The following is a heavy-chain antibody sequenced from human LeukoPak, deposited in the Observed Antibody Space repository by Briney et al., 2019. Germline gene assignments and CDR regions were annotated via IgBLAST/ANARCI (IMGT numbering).Heavy chain of an antibody. CDR1: GFTFSTYA. V-gene: IGHV3-30-3*01. CDR3: ARDPVPAAARHFDY. CDR2: TSSDGTVK. Sequence: GGSLRLSCAASGFTFSTYAMHWVRQAPGKGLEWVAVTSSDGTVKYYPDSVKGRFTISRDNSKNTLYLQVNSLRPEDTGVYYCARDPVPAAARHFDYWGQGTRVTVSS. J-gene: IGHJ4*01. D-gene: IGHD2-2*01.